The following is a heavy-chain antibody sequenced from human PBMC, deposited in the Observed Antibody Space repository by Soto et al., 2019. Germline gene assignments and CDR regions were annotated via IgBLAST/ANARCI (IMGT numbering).Heavy chain of an antibody. CDR3: ARLGNHDVFDM. J-gene: IGHJ3*02. V-gene: IGHV4-59*08. Sequence: SATLSLTCTVSGGSINDYYWSWIRQPPGKGLEWIGYIYYSGSTNYNPSLESRVTISVDTSRNQFSLKLTSVTAADTALYYCARLGNHDVFDMWGQGTMVT. CDR2: IYYSGST. CDR1: GGSINDYY.